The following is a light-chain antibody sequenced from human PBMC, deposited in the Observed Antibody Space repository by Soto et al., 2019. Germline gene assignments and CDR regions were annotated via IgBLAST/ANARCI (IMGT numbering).Light chain of an antibody. J-gene: IGKJ2*01. Sequence: EIVLTQSPGTLSLSPGERATLSCRASQSISSSYVAWYQQKPGQAPRLLIYGASSRATGIPDRFSGSGSGTDVTLTISRLVPEDFVVYYCQQYDSSPPRYTFGRGTKLEIK. V-gene: IGKV3-20*01. CDR2: GAS. CDR3: QQYDSSPPRYT. CDR1: QSISSSY.